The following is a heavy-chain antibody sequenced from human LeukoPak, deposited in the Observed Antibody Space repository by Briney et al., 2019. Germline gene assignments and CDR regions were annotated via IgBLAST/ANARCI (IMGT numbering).Heavy chain of an antibody. Sequence: ASVKVSCKASGGTFSSYAISWVRQAPGQGLEWMGGIIPIFGTANYAQKFQGRVTITADKSTSTAYMELSSLRSEDTAVYYCARSLQSGLYFDFWGQGTLVTVSS. CDR1: GGTFSSYA. V-gene: IGHV1-69*06. D-gene: IGHD3-10*01. CDR2: IIPIFGTA. CDR3: ARSLQSGLYFDF. J-gene: IGHJ4*02.